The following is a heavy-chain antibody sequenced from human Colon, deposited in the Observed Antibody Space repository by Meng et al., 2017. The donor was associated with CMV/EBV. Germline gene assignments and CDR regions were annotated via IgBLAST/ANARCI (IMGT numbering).Heavy chain of an antibody. Sequence: GGSLRLSCAASGFTFSSYAMSWVRQAPGKGLEWVANIKQDGSEQFYADSVKGRFTISRDNAKNSLYLQMNSLTAGDTALYYCGKNRVESWGQGTLVTVSS. CDR2: IKQDGSEQ. D-gene: IGHD3-10*01. V-gene: IGHV3-7*01. CDR1: GFTFSSYA. J-gene: IGHJ4*02. CDR3: GKNRVES.